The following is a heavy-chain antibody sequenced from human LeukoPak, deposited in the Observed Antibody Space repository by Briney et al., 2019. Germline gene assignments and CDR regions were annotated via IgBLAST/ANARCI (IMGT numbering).Heavy chain of an antibody. CDR2: IYYSVSA. CDR1: VRSISSSSSY. J-gene: IGHJ6*02. V-gene: IGHV4-39*01. CDR3: ARLTLVTGVEFIYGLDV. Sequence: SDTLSLTCTASVRSISSSSSYWVWIRQPPGKGLEWIGSIYYSVSAYYNASIKSRVSIAVYTSKNQFSLRLSSVTVADTAVYYCARLTLVTGVEFIYGLDVWGQGTTVTVSS. D-gene: IGHD3-10*01.